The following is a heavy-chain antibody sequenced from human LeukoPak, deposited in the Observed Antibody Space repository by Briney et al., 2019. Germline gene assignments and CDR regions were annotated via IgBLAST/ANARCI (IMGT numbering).Heavy chain of an antibody. CDR2: IYYSGST. V-gene: IGHV4-61*01. D-gene: IGHD2/OR15-2a*01. J-gene: IGHJ4*02. CDR3: ARVSTSNIVFDY. Sequence: NPSETLSLTCTVSGGPVSSGSYYWSWIRQPPGKGLEWIGYIYYSGSTNYNPSLKSRVTISVDTSKNQFSLKLSSVTAADTALYYCARVSTSNIVFDYWGQGTLVTVSS. CDR1: GGPVSSGSYY.